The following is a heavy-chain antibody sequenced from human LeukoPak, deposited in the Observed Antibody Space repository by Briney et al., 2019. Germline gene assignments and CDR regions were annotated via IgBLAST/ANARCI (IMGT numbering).Heavy chain of an antibody. D-gene: IGHD3-10*01. Sequence: GGSLRLSCVAPGFTFSSYSLNWVRQAPGKRLEWVSYISTTSSTIYYADSVKGRFTISRDNAKNSLYLQMNSLRAEDTAVYYCARDLTMVRGKYYFDYWGQGTLVTVSS. CDR2: ISTTSSTI. CDR1: GFTFSSYS. J-gene: IGHJ4*02. V-gene: IGHV3-48*01. CDR3: ARDLTMVRGKYYFDY.